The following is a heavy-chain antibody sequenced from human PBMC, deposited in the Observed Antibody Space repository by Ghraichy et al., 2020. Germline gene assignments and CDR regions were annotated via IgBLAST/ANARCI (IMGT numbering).Heavy chain of an antibody. CDR3: AKDRKNGFRYDFWSGYSNGFDP. Sequence: GGSLRLTCAASGFTFSSYAMSWVRQAPGKGLEWVSAISGSGGSTYYADSVKGRFTISRDNSKNTLYLQMNSLRAEDTAVYYCAKDRKNGFRYDFWSGYSNGFDPGGQGTLVTGSP. CDR2: ISGSGGST. CDR1: GFTFSSYA. D-gene: IGHD3-3*01. J-gene: IGHJ5*02. V-gene: IGHV3-23*01.